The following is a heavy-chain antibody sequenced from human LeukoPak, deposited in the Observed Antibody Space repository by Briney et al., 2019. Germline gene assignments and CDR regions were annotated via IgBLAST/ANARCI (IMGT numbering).Heavy chain of an antibody. D-gene: IGHD1-14*01. CDR1: GFTFSEHY. CDR2: ISYSGDII. Sequence: GGSLRLSCAASGFTFSEHYMSWIRQAPAKGQEWVSYISYSGDIIYYTDSVKCRCTFSRDNAKNSLYLQMNSLRAEDTAVYYCARGQPWTDYWGQGTLVTVSS. J-gene: IGHJ4*02. CDR3: ARGQPWTDY. V-gene: IGHV3-11*01.